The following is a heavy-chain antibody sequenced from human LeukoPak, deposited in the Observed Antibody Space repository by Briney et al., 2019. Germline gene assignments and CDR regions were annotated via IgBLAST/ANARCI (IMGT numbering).Heavy chain of an antibody. CDR1: GFTFSSYS. D-gene: IGHD6-13*01. V-gene: IGHV3-21*01. CDR2: ISSSSSYI. Sequence: PGGSLRLSCAASGFTFSSYSMNWVRQAPGKGLEWVSSISSSSSYIYYADSVKGRFTTSRDNAKNSLYLQMNSLRAEDTAVYYCASDSGIAAAGNSWGQGTLVTVSS. CDR3: ASDSGIAAAGNS. J-gene: IGHJ5*02.